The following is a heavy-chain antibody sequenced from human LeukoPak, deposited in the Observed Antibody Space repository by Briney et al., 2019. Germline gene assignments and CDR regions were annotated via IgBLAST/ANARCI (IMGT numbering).Heavy chain of an antibody. J-gene: IGHJ4*02. D-gene: IGHD3-10*01. V-gene: IGHV4-39*01. CDR1: GGSISSSSYY. CDR3: ARQREVRGVPAVGDY. Sequence: PSETLSLTCIVSGGSISSSSYYWGWIRQPPGKGLEWIGSIYYSGSTYYNPSLQSRVTISVDTSKNQFSLKLSSVTAADTAVYYCARQREVRGVPAVGDYWGQGTLVTVSS. CDR2: IYYSGST.